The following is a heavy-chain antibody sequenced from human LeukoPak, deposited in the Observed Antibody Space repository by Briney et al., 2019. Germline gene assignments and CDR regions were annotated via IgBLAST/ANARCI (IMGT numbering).Heavy chain of an antibody. Sequence: GGSLRLSCAASGFTFSSYEMNWVRQAPGKGLEWVSYISSSGSTIYYADSVKGRLTISRDNAKNSLYLQMNSLRAEDTAVYYCARSYSRAAAGMDVWGQGTTVIVSS. CDR1: GFTFSSYE. V-gene: IGHV3-48*03. CDR2: ISSSGSTI. D-gene: IGHD6-13*01. J-gene: IGHJ6*02. CDR3: ARSYSRAAAGMDV.